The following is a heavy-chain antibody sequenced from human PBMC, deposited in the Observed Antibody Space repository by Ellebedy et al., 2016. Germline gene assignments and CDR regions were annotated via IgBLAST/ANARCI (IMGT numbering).Heavy chain of an antibody. J-gene: IGHJ5*01. V-gene: IGHV3-23*01. Sequence: GGSLRLSXAASGFTFSSYVMSWVRQAPGKGLEWVSAIGGSGDSTYYADSVKGRFTISRDNSKSTLYLQMNGLRAEDSAIYYCAKDQNQSAWYGWFDSWGQGALVTVSS. CDR3: AKDQNQSAWYGWFDS. CDR1: GFTFSSYV. D-gene: IGHD6-19*01. CDR2: IGGSGDST.